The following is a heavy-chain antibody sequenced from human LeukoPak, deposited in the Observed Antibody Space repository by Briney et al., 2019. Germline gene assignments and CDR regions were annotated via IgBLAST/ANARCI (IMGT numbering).Heavy chain of an antibody. V-gene: IGHV3-33*01. CDR3: ARELFSSGSCPDG. CDR2: IWSDGSNK. D-gene: IGHD3-10*01. J-gene: IGHJ4*02. CDR1: GFTFSYYA. Sequence: PGGSLRLSCAASGFTFSYYAIHWVRQAPGKGLGWVALIWSDGSNKYYADSVKGRITISRDNSKNTVYLQTNSLRAEDTAVYYCARELFSSGSCPDGWGQGTLVTVSS.